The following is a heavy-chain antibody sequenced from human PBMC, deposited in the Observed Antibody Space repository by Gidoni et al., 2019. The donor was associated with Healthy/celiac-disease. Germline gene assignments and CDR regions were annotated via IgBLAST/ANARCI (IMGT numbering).Heavy chain of an antibody. Sequence: QVQLVQSGAEVKKPGASVKVSCKASGYTFTSYYMHWVRQAPGQGLEWMGIINPSGGSTSYEQKFQGRGTMTRDTSTSTVYMELSSLRSEDTAVYYCARGAYSSILRTRFDYWGQGTLVTVSS. V-gene: IGHV1-46*03. CDR1: GYTFTSYY. CDR2: INPSGGST. D-gene: IGHD6-19*01. CDR3: ARGAYSSILRTRFDY. J-gene: IGHJ4*02.